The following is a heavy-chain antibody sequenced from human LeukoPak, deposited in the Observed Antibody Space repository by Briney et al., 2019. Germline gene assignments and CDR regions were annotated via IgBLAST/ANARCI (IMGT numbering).Heavy chain of an antibody. J-gene: IGHJ4*02. Sequence: GGSLRLSCEASGFTFSNYAVSWVRQAPGTGLEWVSTISESDDATWHIDSVKGRFTISRDNSKNTLHLQMNSLRTEDTAVYYCAKDQQYSPCFDHWGQGTLVTVSS. CDR1: GFTFSNYA. CDR3: AKDQQYSPCFDH. V-gene: IGHV3-23*01. CDR2: ISESDDAT. D-gene: IGHD2/OR15-2a*01.